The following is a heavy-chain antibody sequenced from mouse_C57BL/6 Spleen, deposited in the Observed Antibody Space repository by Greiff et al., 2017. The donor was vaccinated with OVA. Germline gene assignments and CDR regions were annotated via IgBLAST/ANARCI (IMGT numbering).Heavy chain of an antibody. CDR2: INPNNGGT. CDR1: GYTFTDYN. Sequence: VQLKESGPELVKPGASVKIPCKASGYTFTDYNMDWVKQSHGKSLEWIGDINPNNGGTIYNQKFKGKATLTVDKSSSTAYMELRSLTSEDTAVYYCARGDYGSPYYFDYWGQGTTLTVSS. CDR3: ARGDYGSPYYFDY. D-gene: IGHD1-1*01. J-gene: IGHJ2*01. V-gene: IGHV1-18*01.